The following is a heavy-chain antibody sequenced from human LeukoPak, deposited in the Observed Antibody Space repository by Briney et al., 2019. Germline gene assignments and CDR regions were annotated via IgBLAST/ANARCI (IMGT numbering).Heavy chain of an antibody. Sequence: SGGSLRLSCAASGFTFSSYGMHWVRQAPGKGLERVAVISYDGSNKYYADSVKGRFTISRDNSKNTLYLQMNSLRAEDTAVYYCAKDGYTNWFDPWGQGTLVTVSS. J-gene: IGHJ5*02. CDR3: AKDGYTNWFDP. CDR1: GFTFSSYG. V-gene: IGHV3-30*18. D-gene: IGHD5-24*01. CDR2: ISYDGSNK.